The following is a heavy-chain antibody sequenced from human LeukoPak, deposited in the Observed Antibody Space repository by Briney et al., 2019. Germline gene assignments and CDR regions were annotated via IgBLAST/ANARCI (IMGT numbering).Heavy chain of an antibody. J-gene: IGHJ4*02. D-gene: IGHD3-10*01. CDR2: IIPIFGTA. CDR3: ARDHVSMVRGVYYFDY. Sequence: ASVKVSCKASGGTFSSYAISWVRQAPGQGLEWMGGIIPIFGTANYAQKFQGRVTITADESTSTAYMELSSLRSEDTAVYYCARDHVSMVRGVYYFDYWGQGTLVTVSS. V-gene: IGHV1-69*13. CDR1: GGTFSSYA.